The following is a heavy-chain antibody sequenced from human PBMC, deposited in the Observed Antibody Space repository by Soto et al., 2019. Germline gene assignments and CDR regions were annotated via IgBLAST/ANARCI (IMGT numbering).Heavy chain of an antibody. CDR1: GYSFAGYW. Sequence: GESLKISCKGSGYSFAGYWIGWVRQMPGKGLDWMGVIYPGDSDTRYSPSFHGQVTISADKSISTAYLQWSSLKASDTAMYFCARLPGVRGVFDGFNVWGQGTMVTVS. CDR2: IYPGDSDT. V-gene: IGHV5-51*01. J-gene: IGHJ3*01. D-gene: IGHD3-10*01. CDR3: ARLPGVRGVFDGFNV.